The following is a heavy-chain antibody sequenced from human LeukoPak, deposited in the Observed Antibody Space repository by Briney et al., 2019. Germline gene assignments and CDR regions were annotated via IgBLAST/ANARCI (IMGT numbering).Heavy chain of an antibody. V-gene: IGHV3-30*04. CDR1: GFTFSSYA. CDR3: ARDQDDFWSGSDY. Sequence: PPGGSLRLSCAASGFTFSSYAMHWVRQAPGKGLEWVAVISYDGSNKYYADSVKGRFTISRDNSKNTLYLQMNSLRAEDTAVYYCARDQDDFWSGSDYWGQGTLVTVSS. D-gene: IGHD3-3*01. J-gene: IGHJ4*02. CDR2: ISYDGSNK.